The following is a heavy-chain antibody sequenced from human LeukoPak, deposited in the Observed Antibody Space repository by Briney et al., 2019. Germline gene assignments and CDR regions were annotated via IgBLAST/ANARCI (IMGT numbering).Heavy chain of an antibody. CDR1: GFTFSSYG. Sequence: GGSLRLSCAASGFTFSSYGMHWVRQAPGKGLEWVAVISYDGSNKYYADSVKGRFTISRDNSKNTLYLQMNSLRAEDTAVYYCARDTYYYGMDVWGQGTTVTVSS. CDR2: ISYDGSNK. V-gene: IGHV3-30*19. J-gene: IGHJ6*02. CDR3: ARDTYYYGMDV.